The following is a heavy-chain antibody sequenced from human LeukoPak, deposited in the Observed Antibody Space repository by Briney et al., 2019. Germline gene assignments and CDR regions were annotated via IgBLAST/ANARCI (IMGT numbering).Heavy chain of an antibody. D-gene: IGHD3-10*01. J-gene: IGHJ6*04. CDR1: GGSISSGYY. Sequence: SETLSLTCTVSGGSISSGYYWGWIRQPPGKGLEWIGSIYHSGSTYYNPSLKSRVTISVDTSKNQFSLKLSSVTAADTAVYYCARDGGYYGSGSYYYYYGMDVWGKGTTVTVSS. CDR2: IYHSGST. CDR3: ARDGGYYGSGSYYYYYGMDV. V-gene: IGHV4-38-2*02.